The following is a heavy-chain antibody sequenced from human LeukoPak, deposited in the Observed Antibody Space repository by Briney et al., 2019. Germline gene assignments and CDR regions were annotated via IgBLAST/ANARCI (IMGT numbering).Heavy chain of an antibody. V-gene: IGHV3-30*04. CDR1: GFTFSSYA. J-gene: IGHJ4*02. D-gene: IGHD2-2*01. CDR3: ARTSVDIVVVPAAFLDY. Sequence: GGSLRLSCAASGFTFSSYAMHWVRQAPGKGLEWVAVISYDETNKYYADSVKGRFTISRDNSKNTLYLQMNSLRAEDTAVYYCARTSVDIVVVPAAFLDYWGQGTLVTASS. CDR2: ISYDETNK.